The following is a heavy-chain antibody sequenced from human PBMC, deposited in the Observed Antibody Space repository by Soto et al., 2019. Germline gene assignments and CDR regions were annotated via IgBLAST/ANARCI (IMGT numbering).Heavy chain of an antibody. CDR2: VSGYNGET. CDR3: ARDKTVNYFGLGSFDS. Sequence: ASVKVSCKASGYTFTSFGISWLRQAPGQGLEWVGWVSGYNGETEYAQKVQGRVTMTTDTSTNTAYLDLRSLRPDDTAVYYCARDKTVNYFGLGSFDSWGQGTMVTVSS. D-gene: IGHD3-10*01. CDR1: GYTFTSFG. V-gene: IGHV1-18*04. J-gene: IGHJ4*02.